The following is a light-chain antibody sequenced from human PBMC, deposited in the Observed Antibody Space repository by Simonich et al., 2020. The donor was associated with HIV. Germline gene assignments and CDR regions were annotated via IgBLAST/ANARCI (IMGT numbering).Light chain of an antibody. V-gene: IGKV3-15*01. CDR2: GAS. J-gene: IGKJ2*01. CDR3: QQYGSSPYT. Sequence: EIVMTQSPATLSVSPGERAPLSCRASQSVSSNLAWYEQKPGQAPRLLIYGASTRATGLPARFSGSGSGTDFTLTISRLEPEDFAVYYCQQYGSSPYTFGQGTKLEIK. CDR1: QSVSSN.